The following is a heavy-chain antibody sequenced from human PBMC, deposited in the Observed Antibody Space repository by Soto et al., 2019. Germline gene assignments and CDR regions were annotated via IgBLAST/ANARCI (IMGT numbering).Heavy chain of an antibody. CDR3: ARHAGYSDILPGSTTYYFDY. D-gene: IGHD3-9*01. V-gene: IGHV4-59*08. J-gene: IGHJ4*02. CDR1: GGSIGTYY. CDR2: IYYRGST. Sequence: QVQLQESGPGLVKPSETLSLTCTVSGGSIGTYYWSWIRQPPGKGLEWIGYIYYRGSTDYNPSLKSRGTSXPXTXXHQVSLKLSPVTAADTAVYYCARHAGYSDILPGSTTYYFDYWCQGMLVTVSS.